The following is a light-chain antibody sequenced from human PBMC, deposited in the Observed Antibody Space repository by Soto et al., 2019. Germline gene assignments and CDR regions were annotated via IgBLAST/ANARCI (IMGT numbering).Light chain of an antibody. J-gene: IGLJ3*02. Sequence: QSVLTQPPSASGTPGQRVTISCSGSTSNIGSNYVYWYEQLPGTAPKLLIYRNDQRPSGVPDRFSGSKSGTSASLAISGLRSADEADYYCQAYDYSLTASVFGGGTKLTVL. V-gene: IGLV1-47*01. CDR3: QAYDYSLTASV. CDR1: TSNIGSNY. CDR2: RND.